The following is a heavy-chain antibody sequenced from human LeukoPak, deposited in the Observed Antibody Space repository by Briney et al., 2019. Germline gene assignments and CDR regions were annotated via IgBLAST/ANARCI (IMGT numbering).Heavy chain of an antibody. D-gene: IGHD5-18*01. V-gene: IGHV3-23*01. CDR2: ISGSGGST. Sequence: PGGSLRLSCAASGFTFSSYAMSWVRQVPGKGLEWVSAISGSGGSTYYADSVKGRFTISRDNSKNTLYLQMNSLRAEDTAVYYCAKGSSGTAMVAYYFDYWGQGTLVTVSS. CDR1: GFTFSSYA. J-gene: IGHJ4*02. CDR3: AKGSSGTAMVAYYFDY.